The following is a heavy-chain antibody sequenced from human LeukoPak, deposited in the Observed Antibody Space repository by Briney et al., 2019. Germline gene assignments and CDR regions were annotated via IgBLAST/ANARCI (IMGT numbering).Heavy chain of an antibody. CDR3: ARTYYYGSGENWFDP. Sequence: ASVKVSCKASGYTFTSYGISWVRQAPGQGLEWMGWISAYNGSTNYAQKLQGRVTMTTDTSTSTAYMELRSLRSDDTAVYYCARTYYYGSGENWFDPWGQGTLVTVSS. V-gene: IGHV1-18*01. J-gene: IGHJ5*02. CDR1: GYTFTSYG. D-gene: IGHD3-10*01. CDR2: ISAYNGST.